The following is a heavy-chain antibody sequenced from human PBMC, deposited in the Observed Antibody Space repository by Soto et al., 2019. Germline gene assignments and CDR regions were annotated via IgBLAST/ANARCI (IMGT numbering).Heavy chain of an antibody. CDR3: ASSPRDSPPILRFLEWLTLDY. Sequence: SETLSLTCAVYGGSFSGYYWSWIRQPPGKGLEWIGEINHSGSTNYNPSLKSRVTISVDTSKNQFSLKLSSVTAADTAVYYCASSPRDSPPILRFLEWLTLDYWGQGTLVTVSS. J-gene: IGHJ4*02. CDR2: INHSGST. D-gene: IGHD3-3*01. V-gene: IGHV4-34*01. CDR1: GGSFSGYY.